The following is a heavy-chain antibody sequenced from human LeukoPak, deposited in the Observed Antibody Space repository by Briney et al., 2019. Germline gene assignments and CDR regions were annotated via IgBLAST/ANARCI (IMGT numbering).Heavy chain of an antibody. CDR1: GFIFSSYE. J-gene: IGHJ5*02. CDR2: ISSTSSHT. CDR3: ARGSARWFDP. Sequence: PGGSLRLSCAASGFIFSSYEMNWVRQAPGKGLEWVSYISSTSSHTNYADSVKGRFTISRDNAKKSLYLQMNSLRAEDTAVYYCARGSARWFDPWGQGTLVTVSS. V-gene: IGHV3-48*03.